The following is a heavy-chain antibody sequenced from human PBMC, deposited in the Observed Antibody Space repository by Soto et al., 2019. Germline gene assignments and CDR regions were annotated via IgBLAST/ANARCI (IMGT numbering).Heavy chain of an antibody. CDR2: IYYSGST. CDR1: GGSISSGGYY. V-gene: IGHV4-31*03. CDR3: ASPSSASDYYYGMDV. J-gene: IGHJ6*02. Sequence: QVQLQESGPGLVKPSQTLSLTCTVSGGSISSGGYYWSWIRQHPGKGLEWIGYIYYSGSTYYNPSLKSRVTISVDTSKNQFPLKLSSVTAADTAVYYCASPSSASDYYYGMDVWGQGTTVTVSS.